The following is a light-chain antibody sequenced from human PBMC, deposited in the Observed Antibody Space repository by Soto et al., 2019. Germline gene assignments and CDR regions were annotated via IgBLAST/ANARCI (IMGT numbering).Light chain of an antibody. Sequence: QSALTQPASVSGSPGQSIAISCTGTSSDVGGYDYVSWYQQHPDKAPKLMIYEVTKRPSGVSNRFSGSKSGNTASLTISGLQPEDEADYYCSSHTSGSIRVFGSGTKLTVL. CDR1: SSDVGGYDY. V-gene: IGLV2-14*01. CDR2: EVT. CDR3: SSHTSGSIRV. J-gene: IGLJ1*01.